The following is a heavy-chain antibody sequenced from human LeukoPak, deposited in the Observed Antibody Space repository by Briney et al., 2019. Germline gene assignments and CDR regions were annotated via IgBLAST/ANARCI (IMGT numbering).Heavy chain of an antibody. Sequence: ASVKVSCKASGYTFTGYYIHWVRQAPGQGLEWMGWIVPNSGGTNYAQKFQGRVTMTRDTSISTAYMELSRLRYDDTAVYYCATLGATSFDYWGQGTLVTVSS. J-gene: IGHJ4*02. V-gene: IGHV1-2*02. CDR1: GYTFTGYY. CDR3: ATLGATSFDY. CDR2: IVPNSGGT. D-gene: IGHD1-26*01.